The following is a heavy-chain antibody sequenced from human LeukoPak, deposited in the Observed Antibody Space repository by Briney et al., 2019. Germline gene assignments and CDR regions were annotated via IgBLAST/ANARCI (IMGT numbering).Heavy chain of an antibody. D-gene: IGHD3-22*01. J-gene: IGHJ6*03. CDR1: GGSISSYY. CDR3: ARVTKYYDSRLIYYYYYLAV. CDR2: IYTSGST. Sequence: SETLSLTCTVSGGSISSYYWSWIRQPAGKGLEWIGRIYTSGSTNYNPSLKSRVTMSVDTSKNQFSLKLSPVTAADTAVYYSARVTKYYDSRLIYYYYYLAVGGKGPTVTVSS. V-gene: IGHV4-4*07.